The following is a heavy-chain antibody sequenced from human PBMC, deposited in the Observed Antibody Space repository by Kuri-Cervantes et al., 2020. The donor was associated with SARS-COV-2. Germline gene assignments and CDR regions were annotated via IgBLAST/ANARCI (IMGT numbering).Heavy chain of an antibody. D-gene: IGHD6-19*01. CDR3: ASDGVSGSLSLDF. J-gene: IGHJ4*02. V-gene: IGHV1-69*10. CDR1: GGTFSSYA. CDR2: IIPILGIA. Sequence: SVKVSCKASGGTFSSYAISWVRQAPGQGLEWMGGIIPILGIANYAQKFQGRVTITADKSTSTAYMELSSLRSEDTALNYCASDGVSGSLSLDFWGQGTLVTVSS.